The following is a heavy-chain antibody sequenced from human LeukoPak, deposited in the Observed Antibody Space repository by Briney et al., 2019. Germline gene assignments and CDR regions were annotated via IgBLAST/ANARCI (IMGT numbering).Heavy chain of an antibody. V-gene: IGHV1-18*01. CDR2: ISTYNGNT. D-gene: IGHD6-19*01. CDR1: GYTFTSYG. Sequence: ASVKVSCKASGYTFTSYGISWVRQAPGQGLEWMGWISTYNGNTNYAQRLQGRVTMTTDTSTSTAYMELRSLRSDDTAVYYCARVDLRSSGWFPFDYWGQGTLVTVSS. CDR3: ARVDLRSSGWFPFDY. J-gene: IGHJ4*02.